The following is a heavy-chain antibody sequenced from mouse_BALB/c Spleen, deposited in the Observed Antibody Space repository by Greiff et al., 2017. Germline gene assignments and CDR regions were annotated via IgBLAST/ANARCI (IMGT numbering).Heavy chain of an antibody. D-gene: IGHD1-1*01. V-gene: IGHV1S41*01. CDR2: IAPGSGST. J-gene: IGHJ3*01. CDR3: ARAPPYGSSSWFAY. CDR1: GYTFTSYW. Sequence: DLVKPGASVKLSCKASGYTFTSYWINWIKQRPGQGLEWIGRIAPGSGSTYYNEMFKGKATLTVDTSSSTAYIQLSSLSSEDSAVYFCARAPPYGSSSWFAYWGQGTLVTVSA.